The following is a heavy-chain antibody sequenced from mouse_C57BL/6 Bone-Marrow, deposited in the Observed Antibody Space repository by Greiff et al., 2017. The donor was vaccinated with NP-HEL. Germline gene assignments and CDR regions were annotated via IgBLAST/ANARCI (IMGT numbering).Heavy chain of an antibody. CDR2: IRSKSNNYAT. CDR3: VANWDSWFAY. Sequence: DVHLVESGGGLVHPKGSLKLSCAASGFSFNTYAMNWVRQAPGKGLEWVARIRSKSNNYATYYADSVKDRFTISRDDSESMLYLQMNNLKTEDTALYYCVANWDSWFAYWGQGTLVTVSA. D-gene: IGHD4-1*01. V-gene: IGHV10-1*01. J-gene: IGHJ3*01. CDR1: GFSFNTYA.